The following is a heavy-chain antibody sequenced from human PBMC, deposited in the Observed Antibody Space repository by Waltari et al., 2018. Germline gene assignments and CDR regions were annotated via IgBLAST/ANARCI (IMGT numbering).Heavy chain of an antibody. V-gene: IGHV1-2*02. Sequence: QVQLVQSGAEVKKPGASVKVSCKPSGYPFTSYYMHWVRQAPGQGLEWMGWSNTRNGGTNYAQKYQGRVTMTRDTSISTAYMELSRLISNDTAVYYCARTYQSGSYSDYWGQGTPVTVSS. CDR1: GYPFTSYY. CDR2: SNTRNGGT. D-gene: IGHD1-26*01. CDR3: ARTYQSGSYSDY. J-gene: IGHJ4*02.